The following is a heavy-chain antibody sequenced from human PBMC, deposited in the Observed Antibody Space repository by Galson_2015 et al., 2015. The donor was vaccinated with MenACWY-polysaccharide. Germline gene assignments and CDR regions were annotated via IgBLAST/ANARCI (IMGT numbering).Heavy chain of an antibody. Sequence: SLRLSCAASGFTFSNHGMHWFRQGPGKGLEWMAVISYDGSNIYYAKSVKGRFVISRDNSKNSLYLQMNSLRAEDTAVYFCARDTGVSRTDDWSFDLWGRGSQVTVSS. D-gene: IGHD1-7*01. CDR1: GFTFSNHG. V-gene: IGHV3-30*03. CDR2: ISYDGSNI. CDR3: ARDTGVSRTDDWSFDL. J-gene: IGHJ2*01.